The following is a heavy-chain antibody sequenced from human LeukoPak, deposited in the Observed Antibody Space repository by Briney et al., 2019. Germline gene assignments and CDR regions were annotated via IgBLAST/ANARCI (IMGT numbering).Heavy chain of an antibody. V-gene: IGHV4-61*02. D-gene: IGHD3-10*01. J-gene: IGHJ6*03. Sequence: SETLSLTCTVSGGSISSGSYYWGWIRQPDGKGLEWIVRIYTSGSTNYNPSLKSRVTISVYTSKNQFSLKLSSVTAADTAVYCCARSSITMVRGVRYYYYMDVWGKGTTVTVSS. CDR1: GGSISSGSYY. CDR2: IYTSGST. CDR3: ARSSITMVRGVRYYYYMDV.